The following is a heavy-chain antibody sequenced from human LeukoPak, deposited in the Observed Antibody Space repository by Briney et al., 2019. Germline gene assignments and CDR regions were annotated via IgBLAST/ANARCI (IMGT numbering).Heavy chain of an antibody. CDR2: INPNSGGT. D-gene: IGHD6-19*01. Sequence: RASVKVSCKASGYTFTGYYMHWVRQAPGQGLEWMGWINPNSGGTNYAQKFQGRVTMTRDTSISTAYMELSRLRSDDTAVYYCARAISSGWYRAGKNWFDPWGQGTLVTVSS. CDR1: GYTFTGYY. CDR3: ARAISSGWYRAGKNWFDP. V-gene: IGHV1-2*02. J-gene: IGHJ5*02.